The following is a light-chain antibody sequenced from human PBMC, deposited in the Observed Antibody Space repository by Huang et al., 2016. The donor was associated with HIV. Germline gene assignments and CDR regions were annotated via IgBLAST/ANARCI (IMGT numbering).Light chain of an antibody. CDR1: QSLLHTNAYNY. J-gene: IGKJ2*01. Sequence: DIVMIQSPLSLPVTPGEPASISCRSSQSLLHTNAYNYLDWYLQKPGQSPQLLIYLGSSRASGVPDRFSGGGSGTRFSRNISRVEAEDAGIYYCMEALKTPYTFGQGTKLEIK. CDR2: LGS. CDR3: MEALKTPYT. V-gene: IGKV2-28*01.